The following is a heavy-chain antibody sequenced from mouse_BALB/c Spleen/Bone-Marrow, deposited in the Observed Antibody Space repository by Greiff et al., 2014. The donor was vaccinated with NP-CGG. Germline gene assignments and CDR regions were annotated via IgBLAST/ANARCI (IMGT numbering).Heavy chain of an antibody. CDR3: ARSEYFGSSYDH. J-gene: IGHJ2*01. D-gene: IGHD1-1*01. Sequence: LVESGPELVKPGASVKMSCKASGYTFTSYVMHWMKQKPGQGLEWIGYINPYNDGTKYNETFKGKATLTSDKSSSTAYMDLSSLTSEDSAVYFCARSEYFGSSYDHWGQGTTLTVSS. V-gene: IGHV1-14*01. CDR2: INPYNDGT. CDR1: GYTFTSYV.